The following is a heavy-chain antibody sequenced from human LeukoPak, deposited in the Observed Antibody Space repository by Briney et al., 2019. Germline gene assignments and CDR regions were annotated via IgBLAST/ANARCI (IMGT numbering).Heavy chain of an antibody. Sequence: GGSLRLSCAAPGFTFSSYSMNWVRQAPGKGLEWVSSISSSSSYIYYADSVKGRFTISRDNAKNSLYLQMNSLRAEDTAVYYCARQKGSSSDFDYWGQGTLVTVSS. CDR1: GFTFSSYS. D-gene: IGHD6-6*01. V-gene: IGHV3-21*01. CDR3: ARQKGSSSDFDY. CDR2: ISSSSSYI. J-gene: IGHJ4*02.